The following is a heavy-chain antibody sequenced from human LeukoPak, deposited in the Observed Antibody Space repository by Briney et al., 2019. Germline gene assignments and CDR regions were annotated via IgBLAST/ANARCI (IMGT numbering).Heavy chain of an antibody. CDR2: INPKSGGT. V-gene: IGHV1-2*02. CDR1: GYTFTGYY. Sequence: ASVKVSCKASGYTFTGYYMHWVRQAPGQGLEWMGWINPKSGGTNYAQKFQGRVTMTRDTSISTAYMELSRLRSDDTAVYYCARGPYSSGWPYNSFDPWGQGTLVTVSS. D-gene: IGHD6-19*01. CDR3: ARGPYSSGWPYNSFDP. J-gene: IGHJ5*02.